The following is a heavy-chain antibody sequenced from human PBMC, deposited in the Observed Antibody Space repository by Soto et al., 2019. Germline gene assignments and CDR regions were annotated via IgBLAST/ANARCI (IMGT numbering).Heavy chain of an antibody. D-gene: IGHD6-13*01. Sequence: SGPTLVNPTQTLTLTCTFSGFSLSTSGVGVGWIRQPPGKALEWLALIYWNDDKRYSPSLKSRRTITKDTSKNQFAFICWNEYKRQSLAPKIRLNINKDTSQKQVVLTMTNIDAVEKATNYEAHRPPEQQENWFDPWGQGTLVTVSS. CDR3: RLNINKDTSQKQVVLTMTNIDAVEKATNYEAHRPPEQQENWFDP. J-gene: IGHJ5*02. CDR2: IYWNDDK. V-gene: IGHV2-5*01. CDR1: GFSLSTSGVG.